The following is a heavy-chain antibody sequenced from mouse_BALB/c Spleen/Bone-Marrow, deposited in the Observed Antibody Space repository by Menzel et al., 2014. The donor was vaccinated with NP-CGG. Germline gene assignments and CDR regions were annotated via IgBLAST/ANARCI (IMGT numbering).Heavy chain of an antibody. CDR1: GFDFSRYW. Sequence: EVQRVESGGGLVQPGGSLKLSCAASGFDFSRYWMSWVRQAPGKGLEWIGEINPDSSTINYTPSLKDKFIISRDNAKNTLYLQMSKVRSEDTALYYCARHDYYAMDYWGQGTSVTVSS. CDR2: INPDSSTI. CDR3: ARHDYYAMDY. J-gene: IGHJ4*01. V-gene: IGHV4-1*02.